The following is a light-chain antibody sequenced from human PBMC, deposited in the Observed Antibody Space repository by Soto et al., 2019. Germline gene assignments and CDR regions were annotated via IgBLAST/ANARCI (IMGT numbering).Light chain of an antibody. CDR1: QSLLHSNGYNF. Sequence: DLVMTQSPLSLPVTPGEPASISCRSSQSLLHSNGYNFLDWYLQKPGQSPQLLIYLGSNRASGVPDRFSGSGSGTDFTLRISTVEAEDVGTYYCMQALQTPYTFGQGTKLEIK. CDR2: LGS. J-gene: IGKJ2*01. V-gene: IGKV2-28*01. CDR3: MQALQTPYT.